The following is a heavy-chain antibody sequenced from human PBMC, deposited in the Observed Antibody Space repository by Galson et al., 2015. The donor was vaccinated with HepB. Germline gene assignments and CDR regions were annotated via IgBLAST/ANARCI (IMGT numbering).Heavy chain of an antibody. V-gene: IGHV3-23*01. D-gene: IGHD5-12*01. CDR2: ISGSGGST. Sequence: SLRLSCAASGFTFSSYAMHWVRQAPGKGLEYVSAISGSGGSTYYADSVKGRFTISRDNSKNTLYLQMNSRRAEDTALYYCAKAAGDIVATIVDYGVQGTLVTVSS. CDR3: AKAAGDIVATIVDY. CDR1: GFTFSSYA. J-gene: IGHJ4*02.